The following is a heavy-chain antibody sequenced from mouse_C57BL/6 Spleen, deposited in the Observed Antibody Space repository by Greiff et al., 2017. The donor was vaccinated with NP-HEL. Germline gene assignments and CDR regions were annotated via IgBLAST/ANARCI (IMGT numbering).Heavy chain of an antibody. V-gene: IGHV5-17*01. J-gene: IGHJ2*01. CDR1: GFTFSDYG. Sequence: EVQLVESGGGLVKPGGSLKLSCAASGFTFSDYGMHWVRQAPEKGLEWVAYISSGSSTIYYADTVKGRFTISRDNAKNTLFLQMTSLRSEDTAMYYCARTYGSSYVRYFDYWGQGTTLTVSS. CDR3: ARTYGSSYVRYFDY. D-gene: IGHD1-1*01. CDR2: ISSGSSTI.